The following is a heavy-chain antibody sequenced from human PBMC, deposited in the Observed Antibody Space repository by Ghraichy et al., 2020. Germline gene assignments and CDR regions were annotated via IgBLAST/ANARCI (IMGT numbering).Heavy chain of an antibody. V-gene: IGHV3-48*02. D-gene: IGHD1-7*01. CDR2: ISSSSSSI. CDR3: AREKIGLELRYFDY. J-gene: IGHJ4*02. CDR1: GFTFSSYS. Sequence: LSLTCAASGFTFSSYSMNWVRQAPGKGLEWVSYISSSSSSIYYADSVKGRFTISRDNAKNSLYLQMNSLRDEDTAVYYCAREKIGLELRYFDYWGQGTLVTVSS.